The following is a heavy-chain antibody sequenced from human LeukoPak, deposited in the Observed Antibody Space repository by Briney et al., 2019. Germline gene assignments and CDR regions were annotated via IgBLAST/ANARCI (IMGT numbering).Heavy chain of an antibody. J-gene: IGHJ4*02. D-gene: IGHD3-3*01. CDR1: GFTFGTNS. V-gene: IGHV3-30*02. CDR3: AKGYDFWSGYYCDY. CDR2: IRYDGSNK. Sequence: GGSLRLSXAGSGFTFGTNSMSWVRQAPGKGLEWVAFIRYDGSNKYYADSVKGRFTISRDNSKNTLYLQMNSLRAEDTAVYYCAKGYDFWSGYYCDYWGQGTLVTVSS.